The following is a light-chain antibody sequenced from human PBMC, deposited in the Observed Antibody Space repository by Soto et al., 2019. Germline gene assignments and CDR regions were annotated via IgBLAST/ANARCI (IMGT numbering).Light chain of an antibody. Sequence: DIQMTQSPSSLSASVGDRVTITCRASQGISNFLAWYQQKPGKVPKLLIYDASTLQSGVPSRFSGSGSGTDFPLPISSLQPEDVATYYCQKYNSAPRAFGQVTKVEIK. CDR1: QGISNF. V-gene: IGKV1-27*01. CDR2: DAS. J-gene: IGKJ1*01. CDR3: QKYNSAPRA.